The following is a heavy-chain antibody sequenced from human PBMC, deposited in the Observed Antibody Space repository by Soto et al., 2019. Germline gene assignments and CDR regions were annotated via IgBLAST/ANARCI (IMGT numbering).Heavy chain of an antibody. V-gene: IGHV4-30-4*01. Sequence: SETLSLTCTVSGGFISNGDYHWSWIRQPPGKGLEWIGYTYPSGSTYYNASLRSRVTISIDASKNQFSLKLNSVTAADTAVYYCAREGGYDSPHGCWGQGTPVTVSS. CDR3: AREGGYDSPHGC. D-gene: IGHD5-12*01. CDR1: GGFISNGDYH. J-gene: IGHJ4*02. CDR2: TYPSGST.